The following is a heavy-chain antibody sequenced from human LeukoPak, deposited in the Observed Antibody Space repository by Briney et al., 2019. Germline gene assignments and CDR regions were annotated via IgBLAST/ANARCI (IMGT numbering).Heavy chain of an antibody. V-gene: IGHV1-8*01. Sequence: ASVKVSCKASGSTFTSYDSNWVRQATGLRLEWMGWMNTNSGNTGNAQKFQGRITMTRNTSISTAYMELSSLRSEDTAVYYCARGSGYCSGGSCTWGWGYYYYYMDVWGKGTTVTVSS. CDR1: GSTFTSYD. J-gene: IGHJ6*03. CDR2: MNTNSGNT. D-gene: IGHD2-15*01. CDR3: ARGSGYCSGGSCTWGWGYYYYYMDV.